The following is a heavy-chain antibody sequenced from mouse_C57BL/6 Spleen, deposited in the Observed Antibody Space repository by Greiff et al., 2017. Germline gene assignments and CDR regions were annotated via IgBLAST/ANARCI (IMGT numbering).Heavy chain of an antibody. V-gene: IGHV5-4*01. CDR2: ISDGGSYT. CDR1: GFTFSSYA. CDR3: ARGDDYYAMDY. Sequence: EVQRVESGGGLVKPGGSLKLSCAASGFTFSSYAMSWVRQTPEKRLEWVATISDGGSYTYYPDNVKGRFTISRDNAKNNLYLQMSQLKSEDTAMYYCARGDDYYAMDYWGQGTSVTVSS. J-gene: IGHJ4*01.